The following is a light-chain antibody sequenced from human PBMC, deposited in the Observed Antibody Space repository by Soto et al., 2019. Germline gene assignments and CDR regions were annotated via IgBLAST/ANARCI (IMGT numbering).Light chain of an antibody. CDR3: KQSIQLWM. CDR2: EVS. CDR1: QSLLHSNGYNY. J-gene: IGKJ1*01. Sequence: DIVMTQSPLSLPVTPGEPASISCRSSQSLLHSNGYNYLDWYLQKPGQSPQLLIYEVSNRFSGVQDRFSGSGSGTDFTLKISRVEAEEGGVYYCKQSIQLWMFGQGTKGDIK. V-gene: IGKV2D-29*02.